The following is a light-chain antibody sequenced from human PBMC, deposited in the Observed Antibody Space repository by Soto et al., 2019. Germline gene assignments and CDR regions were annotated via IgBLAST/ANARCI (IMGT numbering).Light chain of an antibody. V-gene: IGKV3-20*01. CDR2: GAS. Sequence: EIVLTHSPGTLSLSPGERATLSCRASQSVSSSYLAWYQQKPGQAPRLLIYGASSRATGIPDRFSGSGSGTDFTLTISRLEPEDFAVYYCQQYGSSPLVIFGQGTRLEIK. CDR3: QQYGSSPLVI. J-gene: IGKJ5*01. CDR1: QSVSSSY.